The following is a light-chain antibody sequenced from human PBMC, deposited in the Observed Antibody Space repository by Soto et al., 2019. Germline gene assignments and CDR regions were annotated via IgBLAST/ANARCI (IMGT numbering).Light chain of an antibody. CDR3: SSYASSSTL. CDR1: SSDVGGYNY. Sequence: QSVLTQPASVSGSPGQSITISCTGTSSDVGGYNYVSWYQQHPGKAPKLIIYEVSNRPSGVSNRFSGSKSGNTASLTISGLQAEDEADYYCSSYASSSTLLGGGTKLTVL. V-gene: IGLV2-14*01. CDR2: EVS. J-gene: IGLJ2*01.